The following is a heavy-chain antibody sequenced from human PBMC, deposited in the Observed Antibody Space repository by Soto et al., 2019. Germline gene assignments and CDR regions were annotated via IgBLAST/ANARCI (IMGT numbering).Heavy chain of an antibody. CDR2: INAGNGNT. CDR3: AGDCGGDCYDD. CDR1: GYTFTIYA. Sequence: GAAVTLSCTASGYTFTIYAMHWVHQAPGQRLEWMGWINAGNGNTKYSQKFQGRVTITRDTSASTAYMELSSLRSEDTAVYYCAGDCGGDCYDDWGQGTLVTFSS. D-gene: IGHD2-21*02. J-gene: IGHJ4*02. V-gene: IGHV1-3*01.